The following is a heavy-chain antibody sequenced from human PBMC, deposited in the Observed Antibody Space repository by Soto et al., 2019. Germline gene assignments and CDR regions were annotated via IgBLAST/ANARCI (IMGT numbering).Heavy chain of an antibody. CDR3: VVAAQPYYFDY. D-gene: IGHD2-15*01. CDR2: ISAYNGNT. CDR1: GYSFTSYG. J-gene: IGHJ4*02. V-gene: IGHV1-18*01. Sequence: ASVKVSCKASGYSFTSYGISWVRQAPGQGLEWMGWISAYNGNTNYAQKLQGRVTMTTDTSTSTAYMELRSLRSDDTAVYYCVVAAQPYYFDYWGQGTLVTVSS.